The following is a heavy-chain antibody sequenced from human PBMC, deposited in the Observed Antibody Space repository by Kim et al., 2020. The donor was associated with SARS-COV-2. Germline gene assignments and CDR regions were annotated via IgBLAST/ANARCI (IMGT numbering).Heavy chain of an antibody. CDR2: ISGDGGST. CDR3: AKDLEYSSSWGGKNWFDP. Sequence: GGSLRLSCAASGFTFDDYAMHWVRQAPGKGLEWVSLISGDGGSTYYADSVKGRFTISRDNSKNSLYLQMNSLRTEDTALYYCAKDLEYSSSWGGKNWFDPWGQGTLVTVSS. CDR1: GFTFDDYA. J-gene: IGHJ5*02. D-gene: IGHD6-6*01. V-gene: IGHV3-43*02.